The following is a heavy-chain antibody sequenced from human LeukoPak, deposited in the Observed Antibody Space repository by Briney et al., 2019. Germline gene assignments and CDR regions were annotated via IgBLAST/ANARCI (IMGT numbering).Heavy chain of an antibody. CDR3: ARDDFWSGYPSPYYYYYMDV. V-gene: IGHV4-39*02. CDR1: GGSISSSSYY. D-gene: IGHD3-3*01. CDR2: IYYSGST. J-gene: IGHJ6*03. Sequence: SETLSLTCTVSGGSISSSSYYWGWIRQPPGKGLEWIGSIYYSGSTYYNPSLKSRVTISVDTSKNQFSLKLSSVTAADTAVYYCARDDFWSGYPSPYYYYYMDVWGKGTTVTVSS.